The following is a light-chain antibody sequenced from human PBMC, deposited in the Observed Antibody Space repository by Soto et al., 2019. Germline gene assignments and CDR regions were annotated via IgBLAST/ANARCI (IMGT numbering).Light chain of an antibody. Sequence: EIVLTQSPGTLSLSPGERATLSCRASQSVSSSYLAWYQQKPGQAPRLLIYDASSRATGIPDRFSGRGSGTDFTLTISRLEPEDFAVYYCQHYGSSHFAFGPGTKVDIK. CDR1: QSVSSSY. J-gene: IGKJ3*01. CDR2: DAS. V-gene: IGKV3-20*01. CDR3: QHYGSSHFA.